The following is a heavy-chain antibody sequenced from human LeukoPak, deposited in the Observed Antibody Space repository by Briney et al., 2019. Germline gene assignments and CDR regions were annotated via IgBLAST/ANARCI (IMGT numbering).Heavy chain of an antibody. CDR1: GYTFTSYD. V-gene: IGHV1-8*01. D-gene: IGHD5-18*01. CDR2: MNPNSGNT. J-gene: IGHJ4*02. Sequence: ASVKVSCKASGYTFTSYDINWVRQATGQGLEWMGWMNPNSGNTGYAQKFQGRVTMTRNTSISTAYMELSSRRSEDTAVYYCARMTKSVRIQLWRRYFDYWGQGTLVTVSS. CDR3: ARMTKSVRIQLWRRYFDY.